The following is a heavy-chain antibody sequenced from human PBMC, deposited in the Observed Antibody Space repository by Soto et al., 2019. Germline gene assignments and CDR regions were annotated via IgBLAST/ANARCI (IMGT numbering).Heavy chain of an antibody. D-gene: IGHD4-17*01. Sequence: QVQLVQSGAEVKKPGSSVKVSCKASGGTFSSYAISWVRQAPGHGLERMGGIIPTSGSANYAQKIQGRVTRTADESTSTAYRELSSLRSEDTAVYYCARDYGGFRPEAYGMDVWFQGTTVTVSS. J-gene: IGHJ6*02. CDR1: GGTFSSYA. CDR3: ARDYGGFRPEAYGMDV. V-gene: IGHV1-69*01. CDR2: IIPTSGSA.